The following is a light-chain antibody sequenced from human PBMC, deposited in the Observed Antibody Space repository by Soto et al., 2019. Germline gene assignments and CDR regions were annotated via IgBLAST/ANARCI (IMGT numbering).Light chain of an antibody. J-gene: IGLJ1*01. Sequence: QSVLNKAASVSGSPGQSITISCRGTSSDIGAYEYVSWYQQHPGKPPKLMIYNINNRPSGVSYRFSGSKSGNTASLTISRLQTEDEADYYCLSHTTSRTYVFGPGNKVTVL. V-gene: IGLV2-14*03. CDR2: NIN. CDR3: LSHTTSRTYV. CDR1: SSDIGAYEY.